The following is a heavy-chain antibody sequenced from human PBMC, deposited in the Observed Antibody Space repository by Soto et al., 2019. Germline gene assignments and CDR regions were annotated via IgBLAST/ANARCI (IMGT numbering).Heavy chain of an antibody. Sequence: GGSLRLSCAASGFTFSGFGMHWVRQAPGKGLEWVAIIWYDGSDKYYADSVKGRFTISRDNSKNTLYLQMNSLRAEDTAVYYCAKASAPGGTYFPLWFWGQGTLVTVSS. V-gene: IGHV3-33*06. CDR1: GFTFSGFG. J-gene: IGHJ4*02. CDR2: IWYDGSDK. CDR3: AKASAPGGTYFPLWF. D-gene: IGHD1-26*01.